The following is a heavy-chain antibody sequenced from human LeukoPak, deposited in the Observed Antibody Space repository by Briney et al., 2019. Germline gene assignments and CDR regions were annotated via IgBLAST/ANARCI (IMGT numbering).Heavy chain of an antibody. CDR2: IKQEGSEK. Sequence: GGSLRLSCAPSGFTFGSYWMSCVHQATGKGLEWVANIKQEGSEKYYVHSVKGRFTISRDNAKNSLYLQMNSLRAEDTAVYYCARIPKGSGWTFDYWGQGTLVTVSS. V-gene: IGHV3-7*05. CDR1: GFTFGSYW. CDR3: ARIPKGSGWTFDY. D-gene: IGHD6-19*01. J-gene: IGHJ4*02.